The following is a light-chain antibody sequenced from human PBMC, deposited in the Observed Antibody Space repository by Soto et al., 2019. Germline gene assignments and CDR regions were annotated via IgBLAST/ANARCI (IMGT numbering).Light chain of an antibody. V-gene: IGKV1-5*01. J-gene: IGKJ1*01. CDR3: QQYNGYSTWT. CDR2: DAS. Sequence: DIQMTQSPATLSASVGDRVTITCRASQSISRWLAWYQQKPGKAPKVLIWDASSLESGVPSRFSGSGSGTEFTLTISSLQPDDVATYYCQQYNGYSTWTFGQGTKVDIK. CDR1: QSISRW.